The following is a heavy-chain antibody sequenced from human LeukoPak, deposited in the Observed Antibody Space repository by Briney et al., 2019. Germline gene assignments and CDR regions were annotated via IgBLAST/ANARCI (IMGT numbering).Heavy chain of an antibody. V-gene: IGHV1-18*01. CDR3: ARDRRYSSSWYVRLYYSYYGMDV. CDR2: IRAYNGNT. J-gene: IGHJ6*02. CDR1: GYTFTSYG. D-gene: IGHD6-13*01. Sequence: ASVKVSCKASGYTFTSYGISWVRQAPGQGLEWMGWIRAYNGNTNYAQKLQGRVTMTTDTSTSTAYMELRSLRSDDTAVYYCARDRRYSSSWYVRLYYSYYGMDVWGQGTTVTVSS.